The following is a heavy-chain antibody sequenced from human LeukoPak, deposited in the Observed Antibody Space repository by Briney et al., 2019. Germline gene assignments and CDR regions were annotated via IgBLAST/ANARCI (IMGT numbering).Heavy chain of an antibody. Sequence: GGSLRLSCAVSGFTFSSYWMNWVRQAPGKGLEWVANIKQDGSEKYYVDSVKGRFTISRDNAKNSLYLQMNSLRAEDTAVYYRARDPWIRAFDYWGQGTLVTVSS. D-gene: IGHD5-18*01. J-gene: IGHJ4*02. CDR3: ARDPWIRAFDY. V-gene: IGHV3-7*01. CDR1: GFTFSSYW. CDR2: IKQDGSEK.